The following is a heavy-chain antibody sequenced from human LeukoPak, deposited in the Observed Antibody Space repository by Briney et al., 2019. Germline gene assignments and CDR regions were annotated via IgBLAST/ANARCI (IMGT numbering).Heavy chain of an antibody. CDR2: ISSSSSYI. D-gene: IGHD2-2*02. J-gene: IGHJ4*02. CDR3: ARESRCSSTSCYTYLTDY. CDR1: GFTFSSYS. Sequence: RSGGSLRLSCAASGFTFSSYSMNWVRQAPGKGLEWVSSISSSSSYIYYADSVKGRFTVSRDNAKNSLYLQMNSLRAEDTAVYYCARESRCSSTSCYTYLTDYWGQGTLVTVSS. V-gene: IGHV3-21*01.